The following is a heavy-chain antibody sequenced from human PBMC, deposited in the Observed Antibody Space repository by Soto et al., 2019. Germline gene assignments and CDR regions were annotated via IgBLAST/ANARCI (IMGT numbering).Heavy chain of an antibody. V-gene: IGHV2-70*11. CDR2: IDWNDDK. CDR1: GFSLSTDGMC. D-gene: IGHD2-21*01. CDR3: VRVWWFGDKEYFQN. J-gene: IGHJ1*01. Sequence: ESGPTPVNPTQTLTLTCTISGFSLSTDGMCVSWIRQPPGKALEWLARIDWNDDKYYSTSLKTRLTISKDTSKNQAVLTMTNLDPADTATYYCVRVWWFGDKEYFQNWGQGTPVTVSS.